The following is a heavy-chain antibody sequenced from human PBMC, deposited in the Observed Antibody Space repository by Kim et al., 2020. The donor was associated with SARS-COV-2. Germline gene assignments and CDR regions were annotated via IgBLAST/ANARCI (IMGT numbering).Heavy chain of an antibody. CDR3: AREQWPGVDY. D-gene: IGHD6-19*01. CDR2: T. Sequence: TYCNPSLESRVTISVDTSKNQFSRKLSSVTAADTAVYYCAREQWPGVDYWGQGTLVTVSS. J-gene: IGHJ4*02. V-gene: IGHV4-30-2*04.